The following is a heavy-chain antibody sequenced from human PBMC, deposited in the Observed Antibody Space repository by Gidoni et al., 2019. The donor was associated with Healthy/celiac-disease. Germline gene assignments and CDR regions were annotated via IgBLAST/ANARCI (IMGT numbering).Heavy chain of an antibody. J-gene: IGHJ6*01. Sequence: QVQLVESGGGVVQPGRSLRLSCAASGFTFSSYGMHWVRQAPGKGLEWVAVISYDGSNKYYADAVKGRFTISRDNSKNTLYLQMNSLRAEDTAVYYCAKSVSVVRDYYYGMD. CDR1: GFTFSSYG. CDR2: ISYDGSNK. V-gene: IGHV3-30*18. CDR3: AKSVSVVRDYYYGMD. D-gene: IGHD2-15*01.